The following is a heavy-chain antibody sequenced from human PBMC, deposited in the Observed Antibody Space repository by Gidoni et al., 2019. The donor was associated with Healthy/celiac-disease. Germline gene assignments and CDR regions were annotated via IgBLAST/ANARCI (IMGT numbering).Heavy chain of an antibody. D-gene: IGHD3-10*01. CDR1: GGTFSSYA. CDR3: ARNVLLWFGELSTYNYYGMDV. CDR2: IIPIFGTA. J-gene: IGHJ6*02. Sequence: VQLVQSGAEVTQPGSSVKVSCKASGGTFSSYAVSWVRQAPGQGLEWMGGIIPIFGTANYAQKFQGRVTITADKSTSTAYMELSSLRSEDTAVYYCARNVLLWFGELSTYNYYGMDVWGQGTTVTVSS. V-gene: IGHV1-69*06.